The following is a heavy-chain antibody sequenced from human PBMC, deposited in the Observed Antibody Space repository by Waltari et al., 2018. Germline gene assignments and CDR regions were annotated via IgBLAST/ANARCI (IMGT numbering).Heavy chain of an antibody. CDR1: GGSISSYY. V-gene: IGHV4-59*12. CDR2: IYYSGST. CDR3: ARDQWDDSSGLDY. J-gene: IGHJ4*02. D-gene: IGHD3-22*01. Sequence: QVQLQESGPGLVKPSETLSLTCTVSGGSISSYYWSWIRQPPGKGLEWIGYIYYSGSTNYNPSLKSRVTISVDTSKNQFSLKLSSVTAADTAVYYCARDQWDDSSGLDYWGQGTLVTVSS.